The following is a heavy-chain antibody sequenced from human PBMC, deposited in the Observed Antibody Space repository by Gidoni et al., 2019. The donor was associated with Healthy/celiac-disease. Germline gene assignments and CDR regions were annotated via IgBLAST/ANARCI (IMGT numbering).Heavy chain of an antibody. CDR2: ISSNGGRT. CDR3: AGGMTVRAAGLDY. CDR1: GFPFSSYA. V-gene: IGHV3-64*01. D-gene: IGHD6-13*01. Sequence: EVQLVESGGGLVQPGGSLRLSCAASGFPFSSYAMHWVRQAPGKGLEYVSAISSNGGRTYYANSVKGRFTISRDNSKNTLYLQMGSLRAEDMAVYYCAGGMTVRAAGLDYWGQGTLVTVSS. J-gene: IGHJ4*02.